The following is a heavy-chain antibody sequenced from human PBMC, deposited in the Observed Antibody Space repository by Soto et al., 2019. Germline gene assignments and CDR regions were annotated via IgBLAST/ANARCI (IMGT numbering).Heavy chain of an antibody. CDR3: AKEDCSGGSCYLYYYYYGMDV. V-gene: IGHV3-23*01. CDR2: ISGSGGST. J-gene: IGHJ6*02. D-gene: IGHD2-15*01. CDR1: GFTFSSYA. Sequence: EVQLLESGGGLVQPGGSLRLSCAASGFTFSSYAMSWFRQAPGKGLEWVSAISGSGGSTYYADSVKGRFTISRDNSKNTLYLQMNSLRAEDTAVYYCAKEDCSGGSCYLYYYYYGMDVWGQGTTVTVSS.